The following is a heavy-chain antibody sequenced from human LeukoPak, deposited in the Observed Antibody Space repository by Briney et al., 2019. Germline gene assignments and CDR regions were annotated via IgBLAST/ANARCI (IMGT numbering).Heavy chain of an antibody. CDR2: ISWNSGRI. D-gene: IGHD3-10*01. CDR3: AKDSTLLLRGYSWFDP. Sequence: GGSLRLSCAAPGFTFDDCAMFWVRQAPGKGLEWVSGISWNSGRIGYADSVKGRFTISRDNAKNSLYLQMNSLRAEDTAVYYCAKDSTLLLRGYSWFDPWGQGTLVTVSS. J-gene: IGHJ5*02. CDR1: GFTFDDCA. V-gene: IGHV3-9*01.